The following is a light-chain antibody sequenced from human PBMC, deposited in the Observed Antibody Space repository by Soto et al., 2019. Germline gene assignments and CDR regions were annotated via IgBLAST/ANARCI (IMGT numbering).Light chain of an antibody. V-gene: IGKV3-15*01. CDR2: GAS. CDR3: QQYNSWPPIT. J-gene: IGKJ5*01. CDR1: QSVRTK. Sequence: EIVMTQSPATLYVSPGEGATLSCRASQSVRTKLAWYQQKAGQAPRLLIYGASTRATGIPDRFSDSGSGTEFTLTISSLQSEDVAVYYCQQYNSWPPITFGQGTRLEIK.